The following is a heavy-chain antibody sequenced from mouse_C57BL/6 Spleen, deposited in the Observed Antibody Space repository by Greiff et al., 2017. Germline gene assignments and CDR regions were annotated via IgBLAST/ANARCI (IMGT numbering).Heavy chain of an antibody. D-gene: IGHD2-4*01. V-gene: IGHV2-2*01. Sequence: VQLQQSGPGLVQPSQSLSITCTVSGFSLTSYGVHWVRQSPGKGLEWLGVIWSGGSTDYNAAFISRLSISKDNSKSQVFFKMNSLQADDTAIYYCASIYDYDDAMDYWGQGTSVTVSS. CDR2: IWSGGST. CDR3: ASIYDYDDAMDY. CDR1: GFSLTSYG. J-gene: IGHJ4*01.